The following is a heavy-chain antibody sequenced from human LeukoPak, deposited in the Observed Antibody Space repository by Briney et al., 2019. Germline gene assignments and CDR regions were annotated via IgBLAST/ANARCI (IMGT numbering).Heavy chain of an antibody. CDR1: GFTFSSYA. Sequence: PGRSLRLSCAASGFTFSSYAMHWVRQAPGKGLEWVAVISYDGSNKYYADSVKGRFTISRDNSKNTLYLQMNSLRAEDTAVYYCARDWANIVVVVAATPATWFDPWGQGTLVTVSS. J-gene: IGHJ5*02. V-gene: IGHV3-30-3*01. D-gene: IGHD2-15*01. CDR3: ARDWANIVVVVAATPATWFDP. CDR2: ISYDGSNK.